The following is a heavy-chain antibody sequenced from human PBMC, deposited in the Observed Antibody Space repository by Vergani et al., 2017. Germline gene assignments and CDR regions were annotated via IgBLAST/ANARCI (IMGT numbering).Heavy chain of an antibody. V-gene: IGHV4-30-4*01. Sequence: QVQLQESGPGLVKPSQTLSLTCTVSGGSISSGDYYWSWIRQPPGKGLEWIGYIYYSGSTYYNPSLKSRVTISVDTSMNQFSLKLSSVTAADTAVYYCARVPTTVVRYFDLWGRGTLVTVSS. D-gene: IGHD4-23*01. CDR3: ARVPTTVVRYFDL. J-gene: IGHJ2*01. CDR1: GGSISSGDYY. CDR2: IYYSGST.